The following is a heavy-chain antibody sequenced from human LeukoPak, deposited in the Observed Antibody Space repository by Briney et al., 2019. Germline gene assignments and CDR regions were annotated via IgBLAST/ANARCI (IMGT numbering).Heavy chain of an antibody. Sequence: GESLKISCKGSGYSFTSYWIGWVRQMPGKGLEWMGIIYPGDSDTRYSPSFQGQVTISADKSISTAYLQWSSLKASDTAMYYCASQGYCSSTSCYEPGPYLDYWGQGTLVTVSS. CDR1: GYSFTSYW. D-gene: IGHD2-2*01. J-gene: IGHJ4*02. CDR2: IYPGDSDT. CDR3: ASQGYCSSTSCYEPGPYLDY. V-gene: IGHV5-51*01.